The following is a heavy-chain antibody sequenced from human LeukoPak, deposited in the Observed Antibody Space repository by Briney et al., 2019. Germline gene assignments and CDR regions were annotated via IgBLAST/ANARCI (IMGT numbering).Heavy chain of an antibody. Sequence: PSETLSLTCTVSRGSISSGNYYWSWIRQPAGKGLEWIGRVYTSGTTNYNPSLRSRVTIAVDTSKNQFSLKLSSVTAADTAVYYCARENGDYDIALVDYWGQGTLVTVSS. CDR3: ARENGDYDIALVDY. J-gene: IGHJ4*02. D-gene: IGHD3-9*01. CDR1: RGSISSGNYY. V-gene: IGHV4-61*02. CDR2: VYTSGTT.